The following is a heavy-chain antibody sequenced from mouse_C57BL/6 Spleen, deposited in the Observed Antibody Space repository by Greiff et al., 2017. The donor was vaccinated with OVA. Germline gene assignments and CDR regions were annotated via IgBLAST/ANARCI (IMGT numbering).Heavy chain of an antibody. CDR2: INPNYGTT. D-gene: IGHD2-4*01. V-gene: IGHV1-39*01. Sequence: EVQLQQSGPELVKPGASVKISCKASGYSFTDYNMNWVKQSNGKSLEWIGVINPNYGTTSYNQKFKGKATLTVDQSSSTADMQLNSLTSEDSAVYYCAREGLYEYDGRPSYFDVWGTGTTVTVSS. CDR1: GYSFTDYN. J-gene: IGHJ1*03. CDR3: AREGLYEYDGRPSYFDV.